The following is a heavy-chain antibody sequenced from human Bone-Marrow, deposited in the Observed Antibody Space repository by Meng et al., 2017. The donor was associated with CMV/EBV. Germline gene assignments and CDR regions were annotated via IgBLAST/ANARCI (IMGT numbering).Heavy chain of an antibody. CDR1: GFTFDDYG. Sequence: GESLKISCAASGFTFDDYGMSWVRQAPGKGLEWVSGINWNGGSTGYADSVKGRFTISRDNAKNSLYLQMNSLRAEDTAVYYCAKATYGDYVGWFDPWGQGTLVTVSS. CDR2: INWNGGST. CDR3: AKATYGDYVGWFDP. V-gene: IGHV3-20*04. D-gene: IGHD4-17*01. J-gene: IGHJ5*02.